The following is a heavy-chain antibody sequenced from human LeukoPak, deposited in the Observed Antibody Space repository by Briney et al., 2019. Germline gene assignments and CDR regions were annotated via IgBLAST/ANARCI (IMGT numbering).Heavy chain of an antibody. CDR2: MNPNSGNT. CDR1: GYTFTSYD. D-gene: IGHD6-19*01. V-gene: IGHV1-8*03. CDR3: ARRVAGHFDY. Sequence: ASVRVSCKASGYTFTSYDINWVRQATGQGLEWMGWMNPNSGNTGYAQKFQGRVTITRNTSISTAYMELSSLRSEDAAVYYCARRVAGHFDYWGQGTLVTVSS. J-gene: IGHJ4*02.